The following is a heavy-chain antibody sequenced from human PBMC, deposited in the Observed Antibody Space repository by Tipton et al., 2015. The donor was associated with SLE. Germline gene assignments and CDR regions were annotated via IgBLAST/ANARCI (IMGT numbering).Heavy chain of an antibody. D-gene: IGHD3-22*01. CDR3: ARDEYRYDATGYHLLGHFDF. CDR1: GGSLNSGGYL. V-gene: IGHV4-30-2*06. CDR2: IYHTGST. Sequence: TLFLTCVVSGGSLNSGGYLWSWIRQSPGKGPEWIGDIYHTGSTYYSPSLNSRVTISEDWSKNQFSLKLSSVTAADTAVYYCARDEYRYDATGYHLLGHFDFWGQGTLVTVSS. J-gene: IGHJ4*02.